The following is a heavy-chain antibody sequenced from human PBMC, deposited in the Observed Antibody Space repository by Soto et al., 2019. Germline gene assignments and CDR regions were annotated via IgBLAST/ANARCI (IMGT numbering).Heavy chain of an antibody. CDR1: GASIISGGYY. D-gene: IGHD2-15*01. CDR2: MYYTGRT. CDR3: ARGGIVVVVAARDAFDI. V-gene: IGHV4-31*03. J-gene: IGHJ3*02. Sequence: SETLSLTCTVSGASIISGGYYWGWVRQHPGKGLEWIGYMYYTGRTYYNPSLESRLTISVDTSKNQFSLKLSSVTAADTAVYYCARGGIVVVVAARDAFDIWGQGTMVTVSS.